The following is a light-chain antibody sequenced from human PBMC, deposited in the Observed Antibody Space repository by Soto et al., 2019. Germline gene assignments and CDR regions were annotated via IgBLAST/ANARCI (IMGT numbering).Light chain of an antibody. CDR2: EVS. CDR1: SSDVGGYNY. CDR3: SSYAGTAYV. J-gene: IGLJ1*01. Sequence: QSALTQPASVSGSPGQSITISCTGTSSDVGGYNYVSWYQQHPGKAPKLMIYEVSNRPSGVPDRFSGSKSGNTASLTVSGLQAEDEADYYCSSYAGTAYVFGTGTKLTVL. V-gene: IGLV2-8*01.